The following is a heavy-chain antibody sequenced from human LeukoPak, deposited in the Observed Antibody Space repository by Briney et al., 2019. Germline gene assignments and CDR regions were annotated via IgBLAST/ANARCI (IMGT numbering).Heavy chain of an antibody. J-gene: IGHJ4*02. V-gene: IGHV1-18*01. D-gene: IGHD2-2*02. Sequence: ASVKVSCKASGYTFTSYGISWVRQAPGQGLEWMGWISAYNGNTNYAQKLQGRVTMTTDTSTSTAYMELRSLRSDDTAVYYCARDCSSSTSCYTSNFDYWRQGTLVTVSP. CDR1: GYTFTSYG. CDR2: ISAYNGNT. CDR3: ARDCSSSTSCYTSNFDY.